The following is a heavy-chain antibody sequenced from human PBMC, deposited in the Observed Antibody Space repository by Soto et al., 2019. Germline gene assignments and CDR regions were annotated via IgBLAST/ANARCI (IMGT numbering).Heavy chain of an antibody. J-gene: IGHJ4*02. CDR1: GGSISSYY. V-gene: IGHV4-59*01. Sequence: QVQLQESGPGLVKPSETLSLTCTVSGGSISSYYWSWIRQPPGKGLEWIGYIYDSGSPNYNPSLKSRVTISVDTSQNQFSQRLTSVTAAATAVYYCAAAPRFWGQGVLVTVSS. CDR2: IYDSGSP. CDR3: AAAPRF. D-gene: IGHD2-15*01.